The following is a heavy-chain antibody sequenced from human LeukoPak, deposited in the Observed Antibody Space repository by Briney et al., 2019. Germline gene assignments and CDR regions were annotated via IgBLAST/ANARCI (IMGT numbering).Heavy chain of an antibody. CDR1: GGSLSSDNYY. Sequence: SQTLSLTCSVSGGSLSSDNYYWNWIRQPPGKGLEWIGRVFTTGSTNYNPSLKSRVTISVDTSKNQFSLKVSSVTAADTAVYYCARVRIAALFNWFDPWGQGTLVTVSS. J-gene: IGHJ5*02. V-gene: IGHV4-61*02. CDR2: VFTTGST. CDR3: ARVRIAALFNWFDP. D-gene: IGHD6-6*01.